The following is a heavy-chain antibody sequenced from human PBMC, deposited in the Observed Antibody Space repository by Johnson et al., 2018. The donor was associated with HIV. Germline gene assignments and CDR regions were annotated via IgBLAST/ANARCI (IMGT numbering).Heavy chain of an antibody. J-gene: IGHJ3*02. CDR3: AREGWEISMIQGAFDI. CDR1: GFTFDDYG. Sequence: VQLVESGGGMVQPGRSLRLSCAASGFTFDDYGMSWVRQPPGKGLEWVSGINWNGGSAGYAESVKGRFTISRDNAKNSLYLQMNSLRAEDTAFYYCAREGWEISMIQGAFDIWGQGTMVTVSS. V-gene: IGHV3-20*04. D-gene: IGHD3-10*01. CDR2: INWNGGSA.